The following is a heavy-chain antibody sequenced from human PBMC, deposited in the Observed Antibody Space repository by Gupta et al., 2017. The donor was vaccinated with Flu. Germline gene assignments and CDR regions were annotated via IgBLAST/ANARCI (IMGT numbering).Heavy chain of an antibody. Sequence: LAPGKGLEWVSGISWNSGSVGYADSVKGRFTISRDNAKKSLYLQMDSLRTEDTAFYYCVKDSLSSSWSLFDYWGQGTLVTVSS. D-gene: IGHD6-13*01. CDR3: VKDSLSSSWSLFDY. CDR2: ISWNSGSV. V-gene: IGHV3-9*01. J-gene: IGHJ4*02.